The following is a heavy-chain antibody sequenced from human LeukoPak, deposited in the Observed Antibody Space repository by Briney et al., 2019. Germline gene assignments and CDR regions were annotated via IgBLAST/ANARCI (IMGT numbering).Heavy chain of an antibody. Sequence: GRSLRLSCAASGFTLSSYAMQWVRQAPGKGLERVAVISYDGSNKYYADSVKGRFTISRDNSKNTMYLQMNSLRAEDTAMYYCAREWDPWGQGTLVTVSS. V-gene: IGHV3-30*04. CDR1: GFTLSSYA. CDR3: AREWDP. J-gene: IGHJ5*02. CDR2: ISYDGSNK.